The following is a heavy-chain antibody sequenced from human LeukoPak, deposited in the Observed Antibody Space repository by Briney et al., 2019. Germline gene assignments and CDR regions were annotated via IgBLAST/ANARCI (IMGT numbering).Heavy chain of an antibody. V-gene: IGHV1-8*01. CDR2: MNPNSGNT. CDR1: GYTFTSYD. D-gene: IGHD4-23*01. CDR3: ARDLPVVTLTGYYYMDV. J-gene: IGHJ6*03. Sequence: ASVKVSCKASGYTFTSYDINWVRQATGQGLEWMGWMNPNSGNTGYAQKFQGRVTMTRDMSTSTVYMELSSLRSEDTAVYYCARDLPVVTLTGYYYMDVWGKGTTVTVSS.